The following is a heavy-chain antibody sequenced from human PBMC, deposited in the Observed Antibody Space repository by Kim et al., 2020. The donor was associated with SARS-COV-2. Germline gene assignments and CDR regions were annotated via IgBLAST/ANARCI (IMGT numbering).Heavy chain of an antibody. D-gene: IGHD3-10*01. CDR1: GFTFDDYA. Sequence: GGSLRLSCAASGFTFDDYAMHWVRQAPGKGLEWVSGISWNSGSIGYADSVKGRFTISRDNAKNSLYLQMNSLRAEDTALYYCAKAGMNYYGSGSFKNPTPPYWYFDLWGRGTLVTVSS. CDR2: ISWNSGSI. J-gene: IGHJ2*01. V-gene: IGHV3-9*01. CDR3: AKAGMNYYGSGSFKNPTPPYWYFDL.